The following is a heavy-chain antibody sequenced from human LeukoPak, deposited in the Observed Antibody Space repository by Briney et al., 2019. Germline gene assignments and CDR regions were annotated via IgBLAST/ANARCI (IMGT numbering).Heavy chain of an antibody. CDR1: GFIVSSNY. D-gene: IGHD3-9*01. Sequence: GGSLRLSCAASGFIVSSNYMNWVRQAPGKGLEWVSVIYSGGSTYYADSVKGRFTISRGNSKNTLYLQMNSLRAEDTAVYYCARDKRYFDWLLRPEYDAFDIWGQGTMVTVSS. CDR3: ARDKRYFDWLLRPEYDAFDI. V-gene: IGHV3-66*01. J-gene: IGHJ3*02. CDR2: IYSGGST.